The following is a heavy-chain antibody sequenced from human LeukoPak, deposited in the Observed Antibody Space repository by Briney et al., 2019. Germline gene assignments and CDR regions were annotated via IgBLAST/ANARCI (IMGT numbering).Heavy chain of an antibody. D-gene: IGHD6-13*01. CDR1: GGSINFYY. CDR3: ARGIADPYSFDS. CDR2: IYSTGGT. J-gene: IGHJ4*02. V-gene: IGHV4-4*07. Sequence: PETLSLTCTVSGGSINFYYWNWIRQPAGKGLEWIGRIYSTGGTNNSPSLKSRVTMSVDKSKNQFSLNLSSVTAADTAVYYCARGIADPYSFDSWGQGILVTVAS.